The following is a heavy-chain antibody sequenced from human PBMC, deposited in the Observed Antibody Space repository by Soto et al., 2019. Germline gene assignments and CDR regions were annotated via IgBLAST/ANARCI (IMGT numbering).Heavy chain of an antibody. J-gene: IGHJ6*03. Sequence: GGSLRLSCAASGFTFSSYGMHWVRQAPGKGLEWVAVIWYDGSNKYYADSVKGRFTISRDNSKNTLYLQMNSLRAEDTAVYYCARDGCSSTSCYDRGYYYYYMDVWGKGTTVTVSS. CDR1: GFTFSSYG. V-gene: IGHV3-33*01. CDR2: IWYDGSNK. CDR3: ARDGCSSTSCYDRGYYYYYMDV. D-gene: IGHD2-2*01.